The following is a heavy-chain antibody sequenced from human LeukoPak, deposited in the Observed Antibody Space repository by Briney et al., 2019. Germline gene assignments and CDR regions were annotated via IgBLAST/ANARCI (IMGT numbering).Heavy chain of an antibody. Sequence: PGGSLRLSCAASGFTFSDYYMGWIRQAPGKGLEWVSYISSSGSTINYADSVKGRFTISRDNAKNSLYLQMNSLRAEDTAVYYCARASSSWYWFDPWGQGTLVTVSS. D-gene: IGHD6-13*01. CDR2: ISSSGSTI. CDR1: GFTFSDYY. V-gene: IGHV3-11*04. J-gene: IGHJ5*02. CDR3: ARASSSWYWFDP.